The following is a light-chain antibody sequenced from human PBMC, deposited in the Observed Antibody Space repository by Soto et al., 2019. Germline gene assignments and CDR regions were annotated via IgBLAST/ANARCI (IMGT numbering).Light chain of an antibody. CDR1: QGITNF. Sequence: DIQMTQSPSSLSASVGDRVTITCQASQGITNFLNWYQQKPGKAPKLLISDGSNLETGVPSRFSGSGSGTDFTLTIGSLQPEDFATYYCQQYDNVPITFGQGTRLEIK. V-gene: IGKV1-33*01. J-gene: IGKJ5*01. CDR2: DGS. CDR3: QQYDNVPIT.